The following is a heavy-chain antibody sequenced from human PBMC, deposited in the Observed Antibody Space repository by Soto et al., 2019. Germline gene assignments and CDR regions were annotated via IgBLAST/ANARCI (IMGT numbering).Heavy chain of an antibody. V-gene: IGHV3-23*01. Sequence: EAQLLESGGGLVQPGGSLRLSCAASGVTFSNYAMSWVRQAPGKGLEWVSAISDRGGSTYYADSVKGRFTISRDNSKNTLYLQMNILRVEDTAVYYCAKDTTGAGTVYWGQGTLVTVSS. J-gene: IGHJ4*02. CDR3: AKDTTGAGTVY. CDR1: GVTFSNYA. CDR2: ISDRGGST. D-gene: IGHD6-19*01.